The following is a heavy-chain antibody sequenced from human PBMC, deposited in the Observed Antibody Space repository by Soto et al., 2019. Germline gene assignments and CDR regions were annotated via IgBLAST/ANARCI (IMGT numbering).Heavy chain of an antibody. D-gene: IGHD3-3*01. CDR2: ISSSSSYI. Sequence: GGSLRLSCAASGFTFSSYSMNWVRQAPGKGLEWVSSISSSSSYIYYADSVKGRFTISRDNAKNSLYLQMNSLRAEDTAVYYCARAPGYYDFWSGYYTDYYYYYDMDVWGQGTTVTVSS. V-gene: IGHV3-21*01. CDR3: ARAPGYYDFWSGYYTDYYYYYDMDV. J-gene: IGHJ6*02. CDR1: GFTFSSYS.